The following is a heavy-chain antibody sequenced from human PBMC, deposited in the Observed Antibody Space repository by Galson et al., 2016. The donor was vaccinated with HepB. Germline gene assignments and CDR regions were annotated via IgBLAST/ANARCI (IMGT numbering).Heavy chain of an antibody. CDR2: IGTAPGDT. J-gene: IGHJ6*04. V-gene: IGHV3-13*01. CDR1: GFVFSTYN. D-gene: IGHD4-17*01. Sequence: SLRLSCAASGFVFSTYNMNWVRQAPGKGLEWVSAIGTAPGDTNYLDSVKGRFTISRENADNSLYLQMNSLRPGDTAVYYCARGKSLWTTPWNYGLDVWGKGTTVTVSS. CDR3: ARGKSLWTTPWNYGLDV.